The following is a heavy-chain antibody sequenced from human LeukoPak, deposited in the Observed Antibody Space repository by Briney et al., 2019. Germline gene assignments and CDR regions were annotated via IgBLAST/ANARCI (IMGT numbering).Heavy chain of an antibody. Sequence: GGSLRLSCAASGFIFSDSYMSWIRQAPGKELEWLSYMSSTGRTIYYVDSVKGRFTISRDNAKNLLYLQMNSLRAEDTAVYYCARDSPYTVTTEADYFDYWGQGTLVTVSS. CDR1: GFIFSDSY. CDR3: ARDSPYTVTTEADYFDY. J-gene: IGHJ4*02. V-gene: IGHV3-11*01. CDR2: MSSTGRTI. D-gene: IGHD4-17*01.